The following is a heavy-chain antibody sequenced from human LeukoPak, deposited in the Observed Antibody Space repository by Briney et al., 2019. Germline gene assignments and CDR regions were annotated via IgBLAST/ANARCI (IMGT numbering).Heavy chain of an antibody. CDR3: VKGGSGNFAGPPDP. CDR1: GFTFSTHA. J-gene: IGHJ5*02. V-gene: IGHV3-64D*06. CDR2: ISHNGGST. Sequence: GGSLRLSCSASGFTFSTHAMHWVRQAPGKGLEYVSTISHNGGSTYYADSVKGRFTISRDNSKNTLYLQMSSLRDEDTAVYYCVKGGSGNFAGPPDPWGQGTLVTVSS. D-gene: IGHD1-26*01.